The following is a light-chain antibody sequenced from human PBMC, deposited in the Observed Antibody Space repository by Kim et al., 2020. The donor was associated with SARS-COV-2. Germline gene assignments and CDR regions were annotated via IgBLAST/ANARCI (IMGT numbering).Light chain of an antibody. CDR2: GKN. Sequence: SSELTQDPAVSVALGQTVRITCQGDSLRSYYASWYQQKTGHAPVLVIYGKNNRPSGIPDRFSGSSSGNTASLTITGAQAEDEADYYCKSRDSSGNHVVFG. CDR1: SLRSYY. CDR3: KSRDSSGNHVV. J-gene: IGLJ2*01. V-gene: IGLV3-19*01.